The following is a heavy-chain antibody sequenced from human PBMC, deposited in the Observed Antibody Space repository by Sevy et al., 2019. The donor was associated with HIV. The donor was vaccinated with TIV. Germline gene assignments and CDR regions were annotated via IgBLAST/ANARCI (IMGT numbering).Heavy chain of an antibody. CDR2: IHPADADT. CDR3: ARCVGDGYDYDY. V-gene: IGHV5-51*01. CDR1: GYSFSTYW. J-gene: IGHJ4*02. D-gene: IGHD2-21*02. Sequence: GESLKISCKASGYSFSTYWIGWVRQMPGKGLEWIGIIHPADADTRYSPSFQVQVIISADKSISTAYLQWSSLKASDTATYYCARCVGDGYDYDYWGQGTLVTV.